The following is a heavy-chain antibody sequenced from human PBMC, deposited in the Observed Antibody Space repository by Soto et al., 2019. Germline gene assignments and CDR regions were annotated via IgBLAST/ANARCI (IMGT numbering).Heavy chain of an antibody. CDR2: IYHSGST. V-gene: IGHV4-30-2*01. CDR3: AAGGGLPRYY. J-gene: IGHJ4*02. Sequence: SETLSLTCAVSGGSISSGGYSWSWIRQPPGKGLEWIGYIYHSGSTYYNPSLKSRVTISVDRSKNQFSLKLSSVTAADTAVYSCAAGGGLPRYYWGQGTLVTVSS. D-gene: IGHD5-12*01. CDR1: GGSISSGGYS.